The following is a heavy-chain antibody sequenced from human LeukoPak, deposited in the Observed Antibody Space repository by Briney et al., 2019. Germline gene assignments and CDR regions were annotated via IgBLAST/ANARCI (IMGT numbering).Heavy chain of an antibody. CDR1: GGSISSHY. CDR2: IYYSGST. V-gene: IGHV4-59*11. D-gene: IGHD2-21*02. J-gene: IGHJ3*02. CDR3: ARGMRTAGDAFDI. Sequence: SETLSLTCTVSGGSISSHYWSWIRQPPGKGLEWIGYIYYSGSTNYNPSLKSRVTISVDTSKNQFSLKLSSVTAADTAVYYCARGMRTAGDAFDIWGQGTMVTVSS.